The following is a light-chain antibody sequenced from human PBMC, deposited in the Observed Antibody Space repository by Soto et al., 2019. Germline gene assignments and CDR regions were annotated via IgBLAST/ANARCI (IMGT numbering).Light chain of an antibody. Sequence: DIVMTQSPDSLAASLGERTTINCKSSQSVFWSSNNKNYLAWYQQKPGQPPKLLIHWASTRESGVPDRFSGSGSGTDFTLTISSLQAEDVAVYFCQQYYDTPLTFGGGTKIEIK. CDR3: QQYYDTPLT. J-gene: IGKJ4*01. CDR2: WAS. CDR1: QSVFWSSNNKNY. V-gene: IGKV4-1*01.